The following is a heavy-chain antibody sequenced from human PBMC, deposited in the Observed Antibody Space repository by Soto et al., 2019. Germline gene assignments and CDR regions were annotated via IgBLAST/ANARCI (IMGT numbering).Heavy chain of an antibody. V-gene: IGHV3-21*01. J-gene: IGHJ4*02. Sequence: EVQLVESGGGLVKPGGSLRLSCAASGFNFSSYTMNWVRQAPGKGLEWVSSISSSSTHIYYADSVKGRFTISRDNAKNSLYLQMYSLRAEDTAVYYCARGDYDYIWGSYRFEYYFDYWGQGTLVTVSS. CDR3: ARGDYDYIWGSYRFEYYFDY. CDR1: GFNFSSYT. CDR2: ISSSSTHI. D-gene: IGHD3-16*02.